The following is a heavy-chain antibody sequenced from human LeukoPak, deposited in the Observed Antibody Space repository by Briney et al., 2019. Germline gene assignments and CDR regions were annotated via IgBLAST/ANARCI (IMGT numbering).Heavy chain of an antibody. J-gene: IGHJ6*02. V-gene: IGHV1-69*13. CDR2: IIPIFGTA. CDR1: GGTFSSYA. D-gene: IGHD6-13*01. CDR3: AREPLLGIAAAGAYGYYYGMDV. Sequence: ASVKVSCKASGGTFSSYAISWVRQAPRQGLEWMGGIIPIFGTANYAQKFQGRVTITADESTSTAYMELSSLRSEDTAVYYCAREPLLGIAAAGAYGYYYGMDVWGQGTTVTVSS.